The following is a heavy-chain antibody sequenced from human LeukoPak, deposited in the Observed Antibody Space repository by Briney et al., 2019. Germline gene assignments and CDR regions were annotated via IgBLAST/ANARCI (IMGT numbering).Heavy chain of an antibody. V-gene: IGHV3-48*03. CDR2: ISSSGRNI. CDR1: GFTFSNYE. J-gene: IGHJ4*02. D-gene: IGHD5-18*01. Sequence: RGSLRLSCAASGFTFSNYEFNWVRQAPGKGLEWVSYISSSGRNIYYANSVKGRFTISRDNAKNSLYLQMNSLRAEDTAVYYCARDLVQLWSKDFWGQGTLDSVSS. CDR3: ARDLVQLWSKDF.